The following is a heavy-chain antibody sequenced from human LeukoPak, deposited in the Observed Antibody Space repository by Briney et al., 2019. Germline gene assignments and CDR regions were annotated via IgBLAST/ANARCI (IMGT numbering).Heavy chain of an antibody. D-gene: IGHD6-19*01. CDR3: ARDQRIRSGSGWSY. J-gene: IGHJ4*02. V-gene: IGHV1-8*01. CDR2: MNPNSGNT. CDR1: GYTFTSYD. Sequence: ASVKVSCKASGYTFTSYDINWVRQATGQGLEWMGWMNPNSGNTGYAQKFQGRVTMTRNTSISTAYMELSSLRSEDTAVYYCARDQRIRSGSGWSYWGQGTLVTVSS.